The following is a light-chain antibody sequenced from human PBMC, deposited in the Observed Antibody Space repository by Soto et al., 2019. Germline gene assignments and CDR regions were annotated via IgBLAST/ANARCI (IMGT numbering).Light chain of an antibody. V-gene: IGKV3-20*01. Sequence: TQSPATLSVSRGERATLSCRASQSVSSTVAWYQQKPGQAPRLLIYLASNRAAGIPARFSGSGSGTDFTLTISRLEPEDFAVYYCQQYGNSPRTFGQGTKV. CDR2: LAS. CDR3: QQYGNSPRT. CDR1: QSVSST. J-gene: IGKJ1*01.